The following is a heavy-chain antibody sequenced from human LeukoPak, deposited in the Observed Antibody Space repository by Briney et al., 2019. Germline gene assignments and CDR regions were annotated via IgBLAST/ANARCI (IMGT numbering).Heavy chain of an antibody. CDR1: GFTFSSYA. D-gene: IGHD3-10*01. V-gene: IGHV3-30*04. J-gene: IGHJ5*02. CDR2: ISYDGSNK. Sequence: PGGSLRLSSAASGFTFSSYAMHWVRQAPGKGLEWVAVISYDGSNKYYADSVKGRFTISRDNSKNTLYLQMSSLRAEDTAVYYCARDRVTMVRGVLDPWGQGTLVTVSS. CDR3: ARDRVTMVRGVLDP.